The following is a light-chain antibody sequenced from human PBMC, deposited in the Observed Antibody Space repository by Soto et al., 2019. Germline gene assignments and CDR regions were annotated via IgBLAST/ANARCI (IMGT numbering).Light chain of an antibody. Sequence: QSVLTQPPSVSAAPGQQVTISCSGETSNIGNNYVSWYQQLPGAAPKLLIYDTNNRPSEIPDRFSGSRSGTSATLAITGLQTGDEAVYYFGAWDSGLSGVLFGVGTKRTFL. V-gene: IGLV1-51*01. CDR3: GAWDSGLSGVL. CDR1: TSNIGNNY. CDR2: DTN. J-gene: IGLJ2*01.